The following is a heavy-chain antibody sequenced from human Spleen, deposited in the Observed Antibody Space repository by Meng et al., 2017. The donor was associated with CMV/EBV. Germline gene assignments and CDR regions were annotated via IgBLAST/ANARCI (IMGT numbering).Heavy chain of an antibody. V-gene: IGHV3-23*05. D-gene: IGHD2-21*02. Sequence: LRLSCAASGFTFSSYAMSWVRQAPGKGLEWVSVIYSNNNTYYADSVKGRFTISRDNSKNTLYFQMNSLRPEDMAVYYCARVLGLHFDYWGRGTLVTVSS. CDR2: IYSNNNT. J-gene: IGHJ4*02. CDR3: ARVLGLHFDY. CDR1: GFTFSSYA.